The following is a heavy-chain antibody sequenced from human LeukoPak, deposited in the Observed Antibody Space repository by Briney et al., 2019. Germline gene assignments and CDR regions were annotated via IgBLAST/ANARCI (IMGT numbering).Heavy chain of an antibody. Sequence: GGSLRLSCAASGFTSSSYDMHWVRQAAGKGLEWVSAIGTAGDTYYPGSVKGRFTISRENAKNSLYLQMNSLRAGDTAVYYCARASTRAFDIWGQGTMVTVSS. D-gene: IGHD2-15*01. V-gene: IGHV3-13*01. J-gene: IGHJ3*02. CDR2: IGTAGDT. CDR1: GFTSSSYD. CDR3: ARASTRAFDI.